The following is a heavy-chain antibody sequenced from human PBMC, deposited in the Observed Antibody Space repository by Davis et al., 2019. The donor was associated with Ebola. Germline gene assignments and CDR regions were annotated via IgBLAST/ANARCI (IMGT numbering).Heavy chain of an antibody. CDR2: IYYSGST. CDR3: ARGSSYYDILTGFNNWFDP. Sequence: MPSETLSLTCTVSGGSISSYYWSWIRQPPGKGLEWIGYIYYSGSTNYNPSLKSPVTISVDTSKNQFSLKLSSVTAADTAVYYCARGSSYYDILTGFNNWFDPWGQGTLVTVSS. V-gene: IGHV4-59*01. J-gene: IGHJ5*02. CDR1: GGSISSYY. D-gene: IGHD3-9*01.